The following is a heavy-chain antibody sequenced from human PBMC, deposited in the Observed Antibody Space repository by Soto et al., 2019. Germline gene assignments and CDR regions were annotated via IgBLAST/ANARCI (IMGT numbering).Heavy chain of an antibody. V-gene: IGHV1-46*01. J-gene: IGHJ5*02. CDR1: GYTFTSYY. CDR2: INPSGGST. D-gene: IGHD2-15*01. Sequence: QVQLVQSGAEVKKPGASVKVSCKASGYTFTSYYMHWVRQAPGQGLEWMGIINPSGGSTSYAQKFQRRVTMTRDTSTSTVYMELSSLRSEDTAVYYCARGSKGVVVQFSWFDPWGQGTLVTVSS. CDR3: ARGSKGVVVQFSWFDP.